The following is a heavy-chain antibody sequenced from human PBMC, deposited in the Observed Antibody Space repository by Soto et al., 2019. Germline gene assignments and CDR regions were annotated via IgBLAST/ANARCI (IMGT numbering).Heavy chain of an antibody. CDR2: INHSGST. Sequence: QVQLQQWGAGLLKPSETLSLTCAVYGGSFSGYYWSWIRQPPGKGLEWIGEINHSGSTNYNPSLKSRVTISVDTSKNHVSLKLSSVTAAATAVYYCARDLYSSSPVVTAIPSYYYYGRDVWGQGTTVTVSS. V-gene: IGHV4-34*01. CDR3: ARDLYSSSPVVTAIPSYYYYGRDV. D-gene: IGHD2-21*02. J-gene: IGHJ6*02. CDR1: GGSFSGYY.